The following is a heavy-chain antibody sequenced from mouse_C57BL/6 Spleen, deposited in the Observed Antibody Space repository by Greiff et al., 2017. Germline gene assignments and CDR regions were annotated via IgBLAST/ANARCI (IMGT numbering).Heavy chain of an antibody. Sequence: QVQLQQPGAELVRPGTSVKLSCKASGYTFTSYWMHWVKQRPGQGLEWIGVIDPSDSYTNYNQKFKGKATLTVDTSSSTAYMQRSSLTSEDSAVYYCARWYYGSSSWFAYWGQGTLVTVSA. J-gene: IGHJ3*01. CDR1: GYTFTSYW. CDR3: ARWYYGSSSWFAY. D-gene: IGHD1-1*01. CDR2: IDPSDSYT. V-gene: IGHV1-59*01.